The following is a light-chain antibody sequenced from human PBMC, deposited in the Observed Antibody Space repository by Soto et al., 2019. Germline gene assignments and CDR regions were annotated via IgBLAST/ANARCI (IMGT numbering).Light chain of an antibody. V-gene: IGKV1-39*01. Sequence: DIQMTQSPSSLSASVGDRVTLTCRASQSISSFLNWYQQKPGKSPKVLIYGASSLQTGVPSRFSGSGSGTDFTLTINSLQPEDSATYYCQQSHSAWTFGQGTKVE. CDR2: GAS. CDR3: QQSHSAWT. CDR1: QSISSF. J-gene: IGKJ1*01.